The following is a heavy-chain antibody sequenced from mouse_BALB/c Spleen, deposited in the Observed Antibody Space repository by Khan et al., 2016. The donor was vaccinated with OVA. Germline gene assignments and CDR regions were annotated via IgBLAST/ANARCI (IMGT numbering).Heavy chain of an antibody. CDR2: IWGGGST. CDR1: GFSLSRYS. J-gene: IGHJ4*01. CDR3: TISYYRYDGYYAMDY. D-gene: IGHD2-14*01. Sequence: VELVESGPGLVAPSQSLSITCTVAGFSLSRYSVNWVRQPPGKGLEWLGMIWGGGSTDYNSALKSRLIISKDNSQSQVLLKMNSLQTDDTAMYYCTISYYRYDGYYAMDYWGQGTSVTVSS. V-gene: IGHV2-6-4*01.